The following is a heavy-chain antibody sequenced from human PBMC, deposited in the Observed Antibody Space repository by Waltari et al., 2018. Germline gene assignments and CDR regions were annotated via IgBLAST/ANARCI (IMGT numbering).Heavy chain of an antibody. CDR2: ISNSGRT. J-gene: IGHJ4*02. CDR1: GGSISSSNW. V-gene: IGHV4-4*02. D-gene: IGHD6-19*01. CDR3: ARDGGAVAGGFDY. Sequence: QVQLQESGPGLVKPSGTLSLTCAVSGGSISSSNWWSWVRQPPGKGLEWIGEISNSGRTNYNPSLKSRVTISVDKSKNQFSLKRSSVTAADTAVYYCARDGGAVAGGFDYWGQGTLVTVSS.